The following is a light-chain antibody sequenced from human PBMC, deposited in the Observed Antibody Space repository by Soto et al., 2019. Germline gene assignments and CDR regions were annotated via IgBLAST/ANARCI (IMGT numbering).Light chain of an antibody. J-gene: IGKJ4*01. V-gene: IGKV3-20*01. CDR1: QSVSRSY. CDR3: QQYGSSPLT. CDR2: RAS. Sequence: EIVLTQSPGTLSLSPGDRATLSCRASQSVSRSYLGWYQQKPGQAPKVLIYRASSRATGIPDRFSGSGSGTDFTLTISRLEPEDFAVYYCQQYGSSPLTFGGGTKVDI.